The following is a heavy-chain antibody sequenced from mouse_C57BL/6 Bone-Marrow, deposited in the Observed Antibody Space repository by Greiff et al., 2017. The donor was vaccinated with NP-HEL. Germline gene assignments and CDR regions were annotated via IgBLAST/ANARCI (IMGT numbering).Heavy chain of an antibody. V-gene: IGHV1-76*01. Sequence: VKLQESGAELVRPGASVKLSCKASGYTFTDYYINWVKQRPGQGLEWIARIYPGSGNTYYNEKFKGKATLTAEKSSSTAYMQLSSLTSEDSAVYFCAEEGLLRTWFAYWGQGTLVTVSA. J-gene: IGHJ3*01. CDR1: GYTFTDYY. D-gene: IGHD1-1*01. CDR3: AEEGLLRTWFAY. CDR2: IYPGSGNT.